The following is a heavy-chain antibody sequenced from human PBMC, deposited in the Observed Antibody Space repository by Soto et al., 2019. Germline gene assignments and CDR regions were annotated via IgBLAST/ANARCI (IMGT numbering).Heavy chain of an antibody. CDR3: TTEGPSWLRGLEY. CDR1: GASFTNAW. CDR2: IKTRIDSATT. Sequence: EVQLVESGGGLGKPGESLRLSCEASGASFTNAWMNWVRQAPGKALEWVGRIKTRIDSATTDYAAPVKGRSTISRDDSKNTLYLQMDRLKTEDTAVYYCTTEGPSWLRGLEYWGQGTLVTVAS. J-gene: IGHJ4*02. V-gene: IGHV3-15*01. D-gene: IGHD5-12*01.